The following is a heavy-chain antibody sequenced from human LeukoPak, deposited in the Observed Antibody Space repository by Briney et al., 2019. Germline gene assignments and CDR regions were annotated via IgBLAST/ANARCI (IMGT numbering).Heavy chain of an antibody. J-gene: IGHJ4*02. V-gene: IGHV3-23*01. CDR1: GFSFSSFA. CDR3: AKGPFTVTNHYFDY. CDR2: ITAGHYPT. Sequence: GESLRLSCAASGFSFSSFAMTWVRQAPGKGLEWVSSITAGHYPTYNTDSVKGRFTISRDNSKNTLYLQMNSLRADDTAVYYCAKGPFTVTNHYFDYWGQGTLVTVSS. D-gene: IGHD4-17*01.